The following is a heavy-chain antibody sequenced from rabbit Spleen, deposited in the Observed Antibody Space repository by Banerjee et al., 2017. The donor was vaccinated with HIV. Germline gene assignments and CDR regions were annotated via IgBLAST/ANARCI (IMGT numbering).Heavy chain of an antibody. Sequence: QEQLEESGGDLVKPGASLTLTCKASGFSFSSSYSMGWVRQAPGKGLEWVACIAAGSSGSTYYASWAKGRFPISKASSTTVTLQMTSLTAADTATYFCVRDLFGSKNDNLWGPGTLVTVS. J-gene: IGHJ4*01. CDR3: VRDLFGSKNDNL. CDR2: IAAGSSGST. CDR1: GFSFSSSYS. D-gene: IGHD4-2*01. V-gene: IGHV1S45*01.